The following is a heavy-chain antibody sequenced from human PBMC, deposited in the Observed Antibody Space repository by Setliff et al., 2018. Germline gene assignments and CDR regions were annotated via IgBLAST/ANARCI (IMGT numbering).Heavy chain of an antibody. CDR3: ASARPHFGVVIRSPPDY. J-gene: IGHJ4*02. CDR1: GYTFSTYG. D-gene: IGHD3-3*01. CDR2: INTNTGNP. V-gene: IGHV7-4-1*02. Sequence: GASVKVSCKDSGYTFSTYGISWVRQAPGQGLEWMGWINTNTGNPTYAQGFTGRFVFSLDTSVSTAYLQISSLKAEDTAVYYCASARPHFGVVIRSPPDYWGQGTLVTVSS.